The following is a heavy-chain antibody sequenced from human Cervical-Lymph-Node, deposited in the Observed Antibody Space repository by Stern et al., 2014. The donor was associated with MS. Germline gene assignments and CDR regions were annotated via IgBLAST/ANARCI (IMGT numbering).Heavy chain of an antibody. Sequence: VQLVESGGDVVQPGRSLRLSCAASRFSISDYAMHWVRQAPGKGLEWVATISDDGSSKRYADSGNGRFTISRDNLKNTGHVQMNSLRAEDTAVYYCTREDCSGGSCRGMDVWGQGTTVTVSS. CDR1: RFSISDYA. CDR3: TREDCSGGSCRGMDV. CDR2: ISDDGSSK. J-gene: IGHJ6*02. D-gene: IGHD2-15*01. V-gene: IGHV3-30-3*01.